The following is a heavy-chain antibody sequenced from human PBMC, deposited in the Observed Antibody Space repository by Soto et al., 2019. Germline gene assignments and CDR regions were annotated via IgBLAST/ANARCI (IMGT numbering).Heavy chain of an antibody. Sequence: QITLKESGPTLVKPTQTFTLAYTFSGFSLSTSGMGVGWIRRPPGKALEWLALIYWDDDKRYSPSLKSRLTITKDTSKNQVVLTMTNIDPVDTATYYCAHYSSTSSFDYWGQGTLVTVSS. V-gene: IGHV2-5*02. J-gene: IGHJ4*02. CDR1: GFSLSTSGMG. CDR3: AHYSSTSSFDY. D-gene: IGHD6-13*01. CDR2: IYWDDDK.